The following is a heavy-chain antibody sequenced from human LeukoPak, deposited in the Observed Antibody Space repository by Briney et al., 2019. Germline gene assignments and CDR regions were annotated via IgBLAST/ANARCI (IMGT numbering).Heavy chain of an antibody. J-gene: IGHJ5*02. CDR3: ARLPTGYPNWFDP. D-gene: IGHD3-9*01. CDR2: IYHSGTT. V-gene: IGHV4-39*01. Sequence: PSETLSLTCAVSGGSIISSSYNWGWIRQPPGKGLEWIGTIYHSGTTYYNPSLKSRVTISVDTSKNQFFLKLSSVTAADPAVYYCARLPTGYPNWFDPWGQGSLVTVSS. CDR1: GGSIISSSYN.